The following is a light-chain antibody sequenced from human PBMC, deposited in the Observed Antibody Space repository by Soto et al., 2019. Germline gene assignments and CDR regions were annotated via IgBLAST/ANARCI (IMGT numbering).Light chain of an antibody. Sequence: QSVLTQPASVSGSPGQSVAISCTGSSSDVGGYDQVSWYQQHPGRAPKLMIYAVTVRPSGVSDRFSGSKSGNTASLTISGLQADDEADYYCSSYTGSGTFFGGGTKVTVL. CDR1: SSDVGGYDQ. V-gene: IGLV2-14*01. CDR3: SSYTGSGTF. J-gene: IGLJ2*01. CDR2: AVT.